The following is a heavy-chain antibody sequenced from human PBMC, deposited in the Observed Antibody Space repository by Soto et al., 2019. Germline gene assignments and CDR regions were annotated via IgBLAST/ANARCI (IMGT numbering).Heavy chain of an antibody. J-gene: IGHJ4*02. CDR3: AREGYSSSWHTNTEFDY. CDR1: GYTFTSYG. Sequence: QVQLVQSGAEVKKPGASVKVSCKASGYTFTSYGISWVRQAPGQGLEWMGWISAYNGNTNYAQKLQGRVTMTTDTYTSPAYMELRSLRSDDTAVYYCAREGYSSSWHTNTEFDYWGQGTLVNVSS. D-gene: IGHD6-13*01. CDR2: ISAYNGNT. V-gene: IGHV1-18*01.